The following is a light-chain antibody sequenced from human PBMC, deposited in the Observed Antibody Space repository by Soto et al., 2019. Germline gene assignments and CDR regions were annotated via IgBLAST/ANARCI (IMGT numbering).Light chain of an antibody. V-gene: IGLV2-8*01. J-gene: IGLJ1*01. CDR3: CSYAGSSKV. CDR1: SSDVGGYNY. CDR2: DVN. Sequence: QSALTQPPSASGSPGQSVAISCTGTSSDVGGYNYVSGYQQHPGKAPKLLIYDVNKRTSGVPDRFSGSKSGNTASLTVSGLQAEDEAYYYGCSYAGSSKVFGTGTKVTVL.